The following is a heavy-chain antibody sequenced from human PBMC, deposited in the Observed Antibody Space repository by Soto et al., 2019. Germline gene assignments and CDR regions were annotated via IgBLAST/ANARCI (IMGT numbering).Heavy chain of an antibody. D-gene: IGHD5-12*01. V-gene: IGHV3-15*01. CDR1: GFTFSNAW. CDR3: TTRETGYSGYDWYNWFDP. CDR2: IKSKTDGGTT. Sequence: PGGSLRLSCAASGFTFSNAWMGWVRQAPGKGLEWVGRIKSKTDGGTTDYAAPVKGRFTISRDDSKNTLYLQMNSLKTEDTALFYCTTRETGYSGYDWYNWFDPWGQGTLFTVSS. J-gene: IGHJ5*02.